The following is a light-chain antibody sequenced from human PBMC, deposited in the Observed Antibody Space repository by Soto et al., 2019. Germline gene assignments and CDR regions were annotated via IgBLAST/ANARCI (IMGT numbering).Light chain of an antibody. V-gene: IGLV2-14*01. CDR2: DVS. J-gene: IGLJ2*01. CDR3: SSYSSSSILI. CDR1: SSDVGGYNY. Sequence: QSALTQPASVSGSPGQSITISCTGTSSDVGGYNYVSWFQQHPGKAPKLVIFDVSNRPSGVSNRFSGSKSANTAALTISGLQAEDEADYYCSSYSSSSILIFGGGTKLTVL.